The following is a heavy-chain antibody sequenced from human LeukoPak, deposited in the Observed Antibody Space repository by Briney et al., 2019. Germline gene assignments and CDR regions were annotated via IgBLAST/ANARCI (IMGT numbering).Heavy chain of an antibody. V-gene: IGHV3-23*01. Sequence: GGSLRLSCAASGFTFSSYAMTWVRQAPGKGLEWVSAISGSGGSTYYADSVKGRFTISRDNSKNTLYLQMNSLRAEDTAVYYCAKSPYSYGSTFDYWGQGTLVTVSS. CDR2: ISGSGGST. D-gene: IGHD5-18*01. J-gene: IGHJ4*02. CDR1: GFTFSSYA. CDR3: AKSPYSYGSTFDY.